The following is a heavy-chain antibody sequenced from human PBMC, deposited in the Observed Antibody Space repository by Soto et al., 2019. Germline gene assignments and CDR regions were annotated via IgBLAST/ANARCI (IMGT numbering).Heavy chain of an antibody. D-gene: IGHD1-26*01. CDR1: GNTFSYRY. V-gene: IGHV1-45*02. Sequence: QMQLVQSGAEVTKTGSSVTVSCQALGNTFSYRYLHWVRQAPGQAVEWMGWIAPFSGDVHYAQKLQERVTLTRDRSINTAYMRMSSLRSEDTAIYFCASGGAGSGPFTWELPDHWGQGTLVTVSS. J-gene: IGHJ4*02. CDR3: ASGGAGSGPFTWELPDH. CDR2: IAPFSGDV.